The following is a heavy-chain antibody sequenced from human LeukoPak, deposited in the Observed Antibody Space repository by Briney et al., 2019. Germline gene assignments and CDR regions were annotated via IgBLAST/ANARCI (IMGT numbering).Heavy chain of an antibody. Sequence: SETLSLTCTVSDYSISSGYYWGWIRQPPGKGLEWIGSIYYSGSTYYNPSLKSRVTISVDTSKNQFSLKLSSVTAADTAVYYCAREVSIAADFDYWGQGTLVTVSS. CDR3: AREVSIAADFDY. V-gene: IGHV4-38-2*02. J-gene: IGHJ4*02. CDR1: DYSISSGYY. D-gene: IGHD6-13*01. CDR2: IYYSGST.